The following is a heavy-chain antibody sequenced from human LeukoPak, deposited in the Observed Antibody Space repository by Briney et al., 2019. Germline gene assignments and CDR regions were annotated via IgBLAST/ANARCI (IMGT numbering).Heavy chain of an antibody. CDR3: AKEFNRGLPDY. Sequence: GRSLRLSCAASGFTFSTYGMHWVRQAPGKGLEWAAVISYDGSNEYYADSVKGRFTISRDNSKNTLYLQMSSLRAEDTAVYYCAKEFNRGLPDYWGQGTLVTVPS. J-gene: IGHJ4*02. V-gene: IGHV3-30*18. D-gene: IGHD2-21*01. CDR1: GFTFSTYG. CDR2: ISYDGSNE.